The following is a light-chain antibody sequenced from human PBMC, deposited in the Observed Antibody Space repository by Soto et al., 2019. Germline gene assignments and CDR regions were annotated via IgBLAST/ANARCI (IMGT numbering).Light chain of an antibody. V-gene: IGKV1-39*01. CDR1: QSITNY. J-gene: IGKJ1*01. Sequence: DIQMTQSPSSLSASVGDRVTITCRASQSITNYVNWYQQKPGKAPKLLIYAASHLQSGVPSRFSGSESGTEFNLSVSSLQPDDVATFYCQESYSTPWTFGQGTKVEVK. CDR3: QESYSTPWT. CDR2: AAS.